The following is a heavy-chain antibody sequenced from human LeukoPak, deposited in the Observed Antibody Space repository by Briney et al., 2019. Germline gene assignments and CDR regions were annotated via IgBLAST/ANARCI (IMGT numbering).Heavy chain of an antibody. Sequence: GGSLRLSCAASGFTFSSYRMNWVRQAPGKGLEWVSAISGSGGSTYYADSVKGRFTISRDNSRNTLYLQMNSLRAEDTAVYYCAKAGVRDGYNNTWGQGTLVTVSS. CDR1: GFTFSSYR. CDR3: AKAGVRDGYNNT. CDR2: ISGSGGST. D-gene: IGHD5-24*01. V-gene: IGHV3-23*01. J-gene: IGHJ5*02.